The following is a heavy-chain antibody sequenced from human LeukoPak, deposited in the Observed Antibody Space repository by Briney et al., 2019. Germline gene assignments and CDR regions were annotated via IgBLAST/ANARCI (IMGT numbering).Heavy chain of an antibody. Sequence: SETLSLTCSVSAGSISSSSYYWGWIRQAPGKGLEWIGSIYYSGSTYYNPSLKSRVTLSVDTSKNQFSLKLSSVTAADTAVYYRARHERRAVEFFDYWGQGTLVTVSS. J-gene: IGHJ4*02. CDR1: AGSISSSSYY. CDR2: IYYSGST. V-gene: IGHV4-39*01. CDR3: ARHERRAVEFFDY. D-gene: IGHD6-19*01.